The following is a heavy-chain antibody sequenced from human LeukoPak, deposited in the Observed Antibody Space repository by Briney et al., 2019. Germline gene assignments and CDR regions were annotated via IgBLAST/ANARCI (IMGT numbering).Heavy chain of an antibody. CDR1: GGSISSYY. D-gene: IGHD3-9*01. J-gene: IGHJ4*02. V-gene: IGHV4-4*09. CDR3: ARLNLSPVYDILTGYLED. Sequence: PSETLSLTCTVSGGSISSYYWSWIRQPPGKGLEWIGYIYTSGSTNYNPSLKSRVTISVDTSKNQFSLKLSSVTAADTAVYYCARLNLSPVYDILTGYLEDWGQGTLVTVSS. CDR2: IYTSGST.